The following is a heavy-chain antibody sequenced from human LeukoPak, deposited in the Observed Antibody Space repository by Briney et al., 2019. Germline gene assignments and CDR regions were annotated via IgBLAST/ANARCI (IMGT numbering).Heavy chain of an antibody. CDR3: ARDRTRYGIMNAFDI. V-gene: IGHV1-18*01. CDR1: GYTFTSYG. D-gene: IGHD5-18*01. CDR2: ISAYNGNT. J-gene: IGHJ3*02. Sequence: ASVKVSCKASGYTFTSYGISWVRQAPGQGLEWMGWISAYNGNTNYAQKLQGRVTMTTDTSTSTAYMELRSLRSDDTAVYYCARDRTRYGIMNAFDIWGQGTMVTVSS.